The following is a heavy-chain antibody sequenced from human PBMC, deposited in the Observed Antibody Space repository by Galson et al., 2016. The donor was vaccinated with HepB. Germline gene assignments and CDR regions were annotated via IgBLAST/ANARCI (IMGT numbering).Heavy chain of an antibody. Sequence: SVKVSCKASGYTFTSYAVHWVRQAPGQRLEWMGWINGGNGNRKYAQKFQGRVTFTRDSSASTAYMELSSLRSEDTAVYYCAGVGSSGWFHWGQGTLVTVSS. D-gene: IGHD6-19*01. CDR2: INGGNGNR. V-gene: IGHV1-3*01. CDR1: GYTFTSYA. CDR3: AGVGSSGWFH. J-gene: IGHJ4*02.